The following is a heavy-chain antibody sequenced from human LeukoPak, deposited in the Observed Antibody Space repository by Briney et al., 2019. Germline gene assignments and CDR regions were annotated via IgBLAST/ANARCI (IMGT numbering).Heavy chain of an antibody. D-gene: IGHD3-3*01. Sequence: SVKVSCKASGGTFSSYAISWVRQAPGQGLEWMGGIIPIFGTANYAQKFQGRVTITTDESTSTAYMELSSLRSEDTAVYYCARGCTVVIIDYFDYWGQGTLVTVSS. CDR2: IIPIFGTA. J-gene: IGHJ4*02. CDR1: GGTFSSYA. V-gene: IGHV1-69*05. CDR3: ARGCTVVIIDYFDY.